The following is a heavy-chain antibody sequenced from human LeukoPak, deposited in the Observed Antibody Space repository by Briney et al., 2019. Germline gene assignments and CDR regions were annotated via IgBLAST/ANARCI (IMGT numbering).Heavy chain of an antibody. CDR2: IYYSGST. J-gene: IGHJ4*02. Sequence: KPSETLSLTXTVSGGSISSSSYYWGWIRQPPGKGLEWIGSIYYSGSTYYNPSLKSRVTISVDTSKNQFSLKLSSVTAADTAVYYCARLSSSSRLFDYWGQGTLVTVSS. D-gene: IGHD6-6*01. CDR1: GGSISSSSYY. V-gene: IGHV4-39*01. CDR3: ARLSSSSRLFDY.